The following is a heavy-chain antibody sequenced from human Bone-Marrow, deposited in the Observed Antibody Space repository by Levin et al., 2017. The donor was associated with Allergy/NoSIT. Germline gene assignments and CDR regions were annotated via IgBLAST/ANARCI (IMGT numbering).Heavy chain of an antibody. CDR2: IYHSGST. D-gene: IGHD3-10*01. V-gene: IGHV4-31*03. CDR1: GDSISSGGYY. CDR3: ARGEYSYGSGSYYLDS. Sequence: ASETLSLTCTVSGDSISSGGYYWSWIRQHPGKGLEWIGYIYHSGSTYYNPSLKGRVTISVDTSKNEFSLKLSSVTAADTAVFYCARGEYSYGSGSYYLDSWGQGTLVTVSS. J-gene: IGHJ5*01.